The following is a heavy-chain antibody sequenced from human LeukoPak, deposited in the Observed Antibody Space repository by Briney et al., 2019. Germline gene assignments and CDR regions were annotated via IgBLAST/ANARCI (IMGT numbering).Heavy chain of an antibody. Sequence: ASVKVSCKASAYTFTDYFLHWLRQAPGQGLEWMGWINPKTGATNYAQNFQGRVTMTRDTSITTGNMELNRLTSDDTAVYYCARAYEYGWFDPWGQGTLVTVSS. J-gene: IGHJ5*02. V-gene: IGHV1-2*02. CDR3: ARAYEYGWFDP. CDR1: AYTFTDYF. D-gene: IGHD3-16*01. CDR2: INPKTGAT.